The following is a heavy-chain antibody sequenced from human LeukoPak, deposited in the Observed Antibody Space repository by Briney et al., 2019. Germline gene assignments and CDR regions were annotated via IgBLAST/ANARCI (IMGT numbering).Heavy chain of an antibody. Sequence: GGSLRLSCAGSGFTFSNYAMSWVRQAPGKGLEWVSVIYSGGSTYYADSVKGRFTISRDNSKNTLYLQMNSLRAEDTAVYYCARGIGELELLGYYGMDVWGQGTTVTVSS. CDR3: ARGIGELELLGYYGMDV. D-gene: IGHD1-7*01. CDR1: GFTFSNYA. J-gene: IGHJ6*02. CDR2: IYSGGST. V-gene: IGHV3-53*01.